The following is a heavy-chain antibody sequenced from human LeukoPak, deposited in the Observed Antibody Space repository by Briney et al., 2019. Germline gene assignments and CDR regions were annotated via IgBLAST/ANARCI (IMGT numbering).Heavy chain of an antibody. J-gene: IGHJ4*02. Sequence: GGSLRLSCAASGFTFSSYAMSWVRQAPGKGLEWVSGISGSGGSTYYADSVKGRFTISRDNSKNTLYLQMNSLRAEDTAVYYCAKSFYYNSGSWGIFDYWGQGTLVTVSS. D-gene: IGHD3-10*01. CDR2: ISGSGGST. CDR1: GFTFSSYA. CDR3: AKSFYYNSGSWGIFDY. V-gene: IGHV3-23*01.